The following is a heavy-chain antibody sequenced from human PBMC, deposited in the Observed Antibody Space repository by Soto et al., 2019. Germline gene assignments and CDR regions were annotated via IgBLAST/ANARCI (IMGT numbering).Heavy chain of an antibody. J-gene: IGHJ5*02. CDR2: IVPIFGTA. D-gene: IGHD4-17*01. CDR1: GGTFSSYA. CDR3: ATHPGDTLFHP. V-gene: IGHV1-69*13. Sequence: SVKVSCKASGGTFSSYAISWVRQAPGQGLEWMGGIVPIFGTANYAQKFQGRVTITADESTSTAYMELSSLRSEDTAVYYCATHPGDTLFHPWGQGPPVSVS.